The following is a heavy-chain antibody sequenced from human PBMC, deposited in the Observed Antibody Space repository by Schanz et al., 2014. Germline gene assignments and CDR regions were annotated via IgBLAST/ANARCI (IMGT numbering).Heavy chain of an antibody. V-gene: IGHV1-18*01. D-gene: IGHD6-19*01. J-gene: IGHJ4*02. CDR3: ARGGYSSGWYDRDIAHFDY. CDR1: RYTFNTYG. Sequence: QGQLVQSGPEVKEPGASVKVSCEASRYTFNTYGLNWVRQAPGQGLEWMGIINPIGGSTTYAQKFRGAVTLTTDTSTDTAYLELRSLRSDDTAVYYCARGGYSSGWYDRDIAHFDYWGQGTLXTVSS. CDR2: INPIGGST.